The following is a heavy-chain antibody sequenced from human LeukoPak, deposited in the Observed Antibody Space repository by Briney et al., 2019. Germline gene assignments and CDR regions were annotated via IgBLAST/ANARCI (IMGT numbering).Heavy chain of an antibody. D-gene: IGHD6-13*01. V-gene: IGHV3-7*01. CDR3: ARVRAAAGYAFDI. Sequence: GGSLRLSCAASGFAFSNYYMNWVRQAPGKGLEWVANIKQDGSEKYYVDSVKGRFTISRDNAKNSLYLQMNSLRAEDTAVYYCARVRAAAGYAFDIWGQGTMVTVSS. J-gene: IGHJ3*02. CDR2: IKQDGSEK. CDR1: GFAFSNYY.